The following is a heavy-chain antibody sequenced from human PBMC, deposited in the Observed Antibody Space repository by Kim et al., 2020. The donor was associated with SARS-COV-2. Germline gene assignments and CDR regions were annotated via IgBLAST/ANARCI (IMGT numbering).Heavy chain of an antibody. CDR1: GFTFSDYY. D-gene: IGHD6-13*01. CDR2: ISSSSSYT. J-gene: IGHJ6*02. V-gene: IGHV3-11*03. CDR3: ATQLASSSWYYYGMDV. Sequence: GGSLRLSCAASGFTFSDYYMSWIRQAPGKGLEWVSYISSSSSYTNYADSVKGRFTISRDNAKNSLYLQMNSLRAEDTAVYYCATQLASSSWYYYGMDVWGQGTTVTVSS.